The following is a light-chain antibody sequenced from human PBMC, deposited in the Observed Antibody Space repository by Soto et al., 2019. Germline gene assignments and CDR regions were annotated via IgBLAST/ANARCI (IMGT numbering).Light chain of an antibody. Sequence: EIVMTQSPATLSVSPGDRVTLSCRASQSVNSRLAWYQQNPGQAPRLLIYGASTRATDIPAGFSGSGSGTEFTLTISSLQSEDFGVYYCQQSNNWPLSFGGGTKVEIK. CDR3: QQSNNWPLS. CDR1: QSVNSR. V-gene: IGKV3-15*01. CDR2: GAS. J-gene: IGKJ4*01.